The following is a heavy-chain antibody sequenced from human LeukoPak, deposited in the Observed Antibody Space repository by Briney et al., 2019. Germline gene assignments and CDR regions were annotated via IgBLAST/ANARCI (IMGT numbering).Heavy chain of an antibody. J-gene: IGHJ4*02. Sequence: PSETLSLTCTVSGGSISSGGYSWSWIRQPPGKGLEWIGYISHSGSTYYNPSLKSRVTISLDRSNNQFSLKLSSVTAADTAVYYCASWKQVGYFDYWGQGTLVTVSS. CDR1: GGSISSGGYS. CDR2: ISHSGST. CDR3: ASWKQVGYFDY. D-gene: IGHD1-26*01. V-gene: IGHV4-30-2*01.